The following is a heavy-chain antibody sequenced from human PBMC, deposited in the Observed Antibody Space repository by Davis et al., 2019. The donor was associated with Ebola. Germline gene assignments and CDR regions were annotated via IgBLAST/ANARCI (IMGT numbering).Heavy chain of an antibody. V-gene: IGHV3-30*03. CDR3: ASLDSSGWGLDY. D-gene: IGHD6-19*01. Sequence: PGGSLRLSCAASGFTFSSYGMHWVRQAPGKGLEWVAVISYDGSNKYYADSVKGRFTISRHNSKNTLYLQMNSLRAEDTAVYYCASLDSSGWGLDYWGQGTLVTVSS. CDR2: ISYDGSNK. J-gene: IGHJ4*02. CDR1: GFTFSSYG.